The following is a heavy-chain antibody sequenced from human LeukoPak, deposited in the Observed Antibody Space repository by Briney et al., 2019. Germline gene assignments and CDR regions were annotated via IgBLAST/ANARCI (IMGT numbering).Heavy chain of an antibody. CDR2: FDPEDGET. Sequence: ASVKVSCKVSGYTLTELSMQWVRQAPGQGLEWMGGFDPEDGETIYAQKFQGRVTMTEDTSTDTAYMELSSLRSEDTAVYYCATRYCSGGSCPNYYYYYINVWGKGTTVTISS. CDR3: ATRYCSGGSCPNYYYYYINV. V-gene: IGHV1-24*01. J-gene: IGHJ6*03. D-gene: IGHD2-15*01. CDR1: GYTLTELS.